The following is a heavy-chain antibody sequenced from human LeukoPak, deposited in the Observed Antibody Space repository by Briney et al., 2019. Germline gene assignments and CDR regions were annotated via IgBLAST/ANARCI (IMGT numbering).Heavy chain of an antibody. V-gene: IGHV3-30-3*01. J-gene: IGHJ4*02. CDR3: ARDSTVHGLDY. D-gene: IGHD1-1*01. CDR1: GFTFSSYA. CDR2: ISYDGSNK. Sequence: PGGSLRLSCAASGFTFSSYAMHWVRQAPGKGLEWVAVISYDGSNKYYADSVKGRFTISRDNSKNTLYLQMNSLRAEDTAVYYCARDSTVHGLDYWGQGTLVTVSS.